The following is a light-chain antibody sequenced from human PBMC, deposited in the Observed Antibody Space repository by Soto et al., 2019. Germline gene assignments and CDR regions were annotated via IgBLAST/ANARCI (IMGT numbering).Light chain of an antibody. CDR2: KAS. Sequence: DIQMNQSPSTPSGSVGDRVTITCTASQTISSWVAWYQQKPGKAPKLLIYKASTLKSGVPSRFSGSGSGTEFTLTISSLQPDDFATYYCQQYNSYYPTFGQGTKVDIK. CDR3: QQYNSYYPT. J-gene: IGKJ1*01. CDR1: QTISSW. V-gene: IGKV1-5*03.